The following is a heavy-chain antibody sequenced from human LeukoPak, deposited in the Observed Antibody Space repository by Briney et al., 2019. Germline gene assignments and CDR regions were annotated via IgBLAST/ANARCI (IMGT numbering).Heavy chain of an antibody. CDR3: ARDRYCSSTSCYYYYMDV. CDR1: GGSISSGGYY. J-gene: IGHJ6*03. Sequence: PSETLSLTCTVSGGSISSGGYYWSWIRQLPGKGLEWIGYIYHSGSTYYNPSLKSRVTISVDRSKNQFSLKLSSVTAADTAVYYCARDRYCSSTSCYYYYMDVWGKGTTVTVSS. D-gene: IGHD2-2*01. V-gene: IGHV4-30-2*01. CDR2: IYHSGST.